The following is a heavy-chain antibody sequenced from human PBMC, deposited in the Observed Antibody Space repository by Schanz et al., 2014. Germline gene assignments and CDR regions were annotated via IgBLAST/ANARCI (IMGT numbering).Heavy chain of an antibody. CDR1: GFTFGSYG. Sequence: EEQLLQSGGGLVQPGGSLRLSCAASGFTFGSYGMSWVRQGPGKGLEWVSGISGGGGTRNYADSVKGRFTVFRDNSKTPLSLQMNSLRAEDTAVYYCAKGLYYDNTGGGFDYWGQGTLVTVSS. CDR3: AKGLYYDNTGGGFDY. J-gene: IGHJ4*02. CDR2: ISGGGGTR. V-gene: IGHV3-23*01. D-gene: IGHD3-16*01.